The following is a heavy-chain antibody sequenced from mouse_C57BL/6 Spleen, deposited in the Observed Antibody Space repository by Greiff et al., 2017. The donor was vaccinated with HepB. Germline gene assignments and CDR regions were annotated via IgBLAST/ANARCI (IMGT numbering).Heavy chain of an antibody. J-gene: IGHJ2*01. CDR2: IDPSDSYT. CDR3: ARSPTVVAGGY. CDR1: GYTFTSYW. V-gene: IGHV1-69*01. Sequence: QVQLKQPGAELVMPGASVKLSCKASGYTFTSYWMHWVKQRPGQGLEWIGEIDPSDSYTNYNQKFKGKSTLTVDKSSSTAYMQLNSLTSEDSEVYYCARSPTVVAGGYWGQGTTLTVSS. D-gene: IGHD1-1*01.